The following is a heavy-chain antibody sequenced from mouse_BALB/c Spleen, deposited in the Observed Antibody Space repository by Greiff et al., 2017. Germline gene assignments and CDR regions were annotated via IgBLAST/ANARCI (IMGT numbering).Heavy chain of an antibody. D-gene: IGHD2-2*01. Sequence: VKLVESGPGLVAPSQSLSITCTVSGFSLTSYGVHWVRQPPGKGLEWLGVIWAGGSTNYNSALMSRLSISKDNSKSQVFLKMNSLQTDDTAMYYCARENGYDVKAMDYWGQGTSVTVSS. V-gene: IGHV2-9*02. CDR2: IWAGGST. J-gene: IGHJ4*01. CDR3: ARENGYDVKAMDY. CDR1: GFSLTSYG.